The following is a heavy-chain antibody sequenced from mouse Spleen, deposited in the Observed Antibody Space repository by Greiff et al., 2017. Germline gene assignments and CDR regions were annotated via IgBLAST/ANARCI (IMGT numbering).Heavy chain of an antibody. CDR3: ARGYYGYGFDY. D-gene: IGHD2-2*01. V-gene: IGHV1-69*01. Sequence: QVQLKQPGAELVMPGASVKLSCKASGYTFTSYWMHWVKQRPGQGLEWIGEIDPSDSYTNYNQKFKGKATLTVDKSSSTAYMQLSSLTSEDSAVYYCARGYYGYGFDYWGQGTTLTVSS. J-gene: IGHJ2*01. CDR1: GYTFTSYW. CDR2: IDPSDSYT.